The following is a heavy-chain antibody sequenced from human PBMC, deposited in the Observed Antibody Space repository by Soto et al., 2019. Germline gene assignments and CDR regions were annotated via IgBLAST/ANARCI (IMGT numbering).Heavy chain of an antibody. CDR3: ARPSYSSSWLPNLDY. CDR2: IVPIFGPA. CDR1: GGTFNNYA. V-gene: IGHV1-69*01. D-gene: IGHD6-13*01. J-gene: IGHJ4*02. Sequence: VQLVQSGAEVRMPGSSAKVSCKASGGTFNNYAIHWVRQAPGQGLEWMGGIVPIFGPAKYAQKFRGRVRITADDSTSTAYMDLSSLTSEDTAIYYCARPSYSSSWLPNLDYWGQGTLVTVSS.